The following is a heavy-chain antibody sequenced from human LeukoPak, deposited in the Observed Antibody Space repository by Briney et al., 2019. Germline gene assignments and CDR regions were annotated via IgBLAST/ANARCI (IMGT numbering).Heavy chain of an antibody. J-gene: IGHJ4*02. CDR2: ITGSGDGT. D-gene: IGHD3-10*01. V-gene: IGHV3-23*01. CDR3: VKGFVHPTYYFEY. CDR1: GFTFSSYA. Sequence: GGSLRLSCAASGFTFSSYAMMWVRQAPGKGLEWVSSITGSGDGTYYADSVRGRFTISRDNSKNTPYLQVNSLRAEDTAVYFCVKGFVHPTYYFEYWGQGTLVTVSS.